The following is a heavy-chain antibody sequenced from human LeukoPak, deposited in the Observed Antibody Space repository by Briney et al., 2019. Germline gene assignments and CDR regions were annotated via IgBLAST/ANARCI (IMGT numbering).Heavy chain of an antibody. Sequence: PGGSLRLSCAASGFTFSSYGMHWVRQAPGKGLKWVAFIRYDGSNKYYADSVKGRFTISRDNSKNTLYLQMSSLRAEDMAVYYCADWFREAFDIWGQGTMVTVSS. CDR1: GFTFSSYG. V-gene: IGHV3-30*02. D-gene: IGHD3-10*01. J-gene: IGHJ3*02. CDR2: IRYDGSNK. CDR3: ADWFREAFDI.